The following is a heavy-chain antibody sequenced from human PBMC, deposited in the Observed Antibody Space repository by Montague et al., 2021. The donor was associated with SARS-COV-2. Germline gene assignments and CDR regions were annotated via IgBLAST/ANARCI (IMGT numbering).Heavy chain of an antibody. Sequence: SLSLSWAASGFTFSSYTMHWVRQAPGKGLEYVSSISSNRGSTYYANSVKGRFTISRDNSKNTLYLQMGSLRAEDMAVYYCARGRAVAVYDYWGQGTLVTVSS. J-gene: IGHJ4*02. V-gene: IGHV3-64*01. CDR3: ARGRAVAVYDY. CDR1: GFTFSSYT. D-gene: IGHD6-19*01. CDR2: ISSNRGST.